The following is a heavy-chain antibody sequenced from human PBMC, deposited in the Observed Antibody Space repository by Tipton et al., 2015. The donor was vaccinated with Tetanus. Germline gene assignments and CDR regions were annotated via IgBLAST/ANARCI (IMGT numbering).Heavy chain of an antibody. CDR3: ARSYYGSGSYLGWFDP. J-gene: IGHJ5*02. CDR1: GGSFSGYY. Sequence: TLSLTCAVYGGSFSGYYWSWIRQPPGKGLEWIGEINHSGSTNYNPSLKSRVTISVDTPKNQFSLKLSSVTAADTAVYYCARSYYGSGSYLGWFDPWGQGTLVTVSS. D-gene: IGHD3-10*01. CDR2: INHSGST. V-gene: IGHV4-34*01.